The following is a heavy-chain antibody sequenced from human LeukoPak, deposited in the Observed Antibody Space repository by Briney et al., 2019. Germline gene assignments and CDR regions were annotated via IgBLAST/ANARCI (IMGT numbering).Heavy chain of an antibody. CDR2: IDSDGSST. CDR3: ARVKQLPRYWFDP. Sequence: GGSLRLSCAASGFTFSNYYIHWVRQVPGKGLVWVSHIDSDGSSTRYADSVKGRFTISRDNAKNTLYLQMNSLRAEDTAVYYCARVKQLPRYWFDPWGQGTLVTVSS. CDR1: GFTFSNYY. J-gene: IGHJ5*02. D-gene: IGHD6-13*01. V-gene: IGHV3-74*01.